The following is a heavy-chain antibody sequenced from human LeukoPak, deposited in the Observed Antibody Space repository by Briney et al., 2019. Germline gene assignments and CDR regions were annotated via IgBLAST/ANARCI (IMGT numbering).Heavy chain of an antibody. V-gene: IGHV3-21*01. CDR1: GFTFSSYP. J-gene: IGHJ3*02. CDR2: IHESGGYI. Sequence: GRSLRLSCAASGFTFSSYPMHWVRQAPGKGLEWVSSIHESGGYIYYADSVKGRFTISRDNAEKSLYLQMDSLRAEDTAVYYCASSSDAFDIWGQGTMVTVSS. D-gene: IGHD6-6*01. CDR3: ASSSDAFDI.